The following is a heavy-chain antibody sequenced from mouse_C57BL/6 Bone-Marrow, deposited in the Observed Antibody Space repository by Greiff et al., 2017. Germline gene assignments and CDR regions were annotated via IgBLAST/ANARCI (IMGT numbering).Heavy chain of an antibody. CDR1: GYTFTSSG. Sequence: VQLQESGAELARPGASVKLSCKASGYTFTSSGISWVKQRTGQGLEWIGEIYPRSGNTYYNEKFKGKATLTADKSSSTAYMELRSLTSEDSAVYFCARAIITTVVATLDYWGQGTTLTVSS. J-gene: IGHJ2*01. D-gene: IGHD1-1*01. V-gene: IGHV1-81*01. CDR3: ARAIITTVVATLDY. CDR2: IYPRSGNT.